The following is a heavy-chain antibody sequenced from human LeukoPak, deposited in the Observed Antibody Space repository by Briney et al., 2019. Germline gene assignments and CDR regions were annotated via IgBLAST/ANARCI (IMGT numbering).Heavy chain of an antibody. J-gene: IGHJ3*02. CDR3: AGVVTRPGAFDI. V-gene: IGHV3-48*03. CDR2: ISSSGRTI. Sequence: GGSLRLSCAASGFTFSSYEMNWVRQAPGKGLEWVSYISSSGRTIYYADSVKGRFTITRDNAKNSLFLQMNSLRAEDTAVYYCAGVVTRPGAFDIWGQGTKVTVSS. D-gene: IGHD2-21*02. CDR1: GFTFSSYE.